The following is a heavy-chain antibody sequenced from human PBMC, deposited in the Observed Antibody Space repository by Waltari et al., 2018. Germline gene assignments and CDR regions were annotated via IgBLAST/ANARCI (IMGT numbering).Heavy chain of an antibody. CDR1: GYSFTTYW. CDR2: SFPGDSDT. D-gene: IGHD6-19*01. V-gene: IGHV5-51*01. Sequence: EVQLVQSGAEVKKPGESLKISCKGSGYSFTTYWIGWVRQMPGKGLEWMGISFPGDSDTRYSPSFQGQVTISADKSISTAYLQWSSLKASDTAIYYCARQKNGYSSGFDYWGQGTLLTVSS. J-gene: IGHJ4*02. CDR3: ARQKNGYSSGFDY.